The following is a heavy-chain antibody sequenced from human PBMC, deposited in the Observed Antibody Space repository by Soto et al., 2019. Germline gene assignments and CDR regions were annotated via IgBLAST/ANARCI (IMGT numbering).Heavy chain of an antibody. CDR3: ARDYPGGSYYDY. CDR1: GFTFSSHF. CDR2: ISGSSGSI. Sequence: GGSLRLSCTASGFTFSSHFMSWVRQAPGKGLEWVSAISGSSGSINYADSVKGRFTISRDNAKNSLYLQMNSLRAEDTAVYYCARDYPGGSYYDYWGQGTLVTVSA. J-gene: IGHJ4*02. D-gene: IGHD1-26*01. V-gene: IGHV3-23*01.